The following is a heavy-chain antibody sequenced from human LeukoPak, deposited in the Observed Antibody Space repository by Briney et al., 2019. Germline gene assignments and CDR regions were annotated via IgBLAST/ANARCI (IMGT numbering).Heavy chain of an antibody. CDR1: GFTFDDYA. V-gene: IGHV3-9*01. D-gene: IGHD3-9*01. Sequence: PGGSLRLSCAASGFTFDDYAMHWVRQAPGKGLEWVLGISWNSGSIGYADSVKGRFTISRDNAKNSLYLQMNSLRAEDTALYYCAKDGNYDILTGYLDYWGQGTLVTVSS. CDR3: AKDGNYDILTGYLDY. CDR2: ISWNSGSI. J-gene: IGHJ4*02.